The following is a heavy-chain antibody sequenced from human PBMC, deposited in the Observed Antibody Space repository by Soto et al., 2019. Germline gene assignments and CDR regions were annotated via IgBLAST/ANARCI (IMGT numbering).Heavy chain of an antibody. CDR3: ARDNWNSY. CDR1: GFTFSRYW. CDR2: VKSDGSST. D-gene: IGHD1-1*01. Sequence: PGGALRVSCAASGFTFSRYWMHWVRQAPGKGPVWVSRVKSDGSSTSYADSVKGQFTISRDNAKNTLYLQMNSLRAEDTAVYYCARDNWNSYWGQGTLVTVSS. J-gene: IGHJ4*02. V-gene: IGHV3-74*01.